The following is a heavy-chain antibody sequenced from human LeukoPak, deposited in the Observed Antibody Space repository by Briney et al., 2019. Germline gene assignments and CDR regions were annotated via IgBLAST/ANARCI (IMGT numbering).Heavy chain of an antibody. CDR2: ISSSSSYT. J-gene: IGHJ5*02. D-gene: IGHD2-2*01. CDR1: GFTFSDYY. Sequence: GGSLRLSCAASGFTFSDYYMSWIRQAPGKGLEWVSYISSSSSYTNHADSVKGRFTISRDNAKNSLYLQMNSLRAEDTAVYYCARDRGGGYCSSTSCLKGGDWFDPWGQGTLVTVSS. CDR3: ARDRGGGYCSSTSCLKGGDWFDP. V-gene: IGHV3-11*05.